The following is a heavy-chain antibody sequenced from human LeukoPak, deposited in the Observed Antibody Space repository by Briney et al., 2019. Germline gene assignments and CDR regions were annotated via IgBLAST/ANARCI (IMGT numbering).Heavy chain of an antibody. CDR2: VYYSGST. D-gene: IGHD3-22*01. CDR1: GGSISSSSYY. CDR3: ARQAYYYDSSGYY. J-gene: IGHJ4*02. Sequence: SETLSLTCTVSGGSISSSSYYWGWIRQPPGKGLEWIGSVYYSGSTYYNPSLKSRVTISVDMSKNQFSLKLSSVTAADTAVYYCARQAYYYDSSGYYWGQGTLVTVSS. V-gene: IGHV4-39*01.